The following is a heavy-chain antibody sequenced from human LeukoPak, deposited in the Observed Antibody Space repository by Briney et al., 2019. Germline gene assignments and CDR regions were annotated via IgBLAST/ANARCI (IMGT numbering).Heavy chain of an antibody. Sequence: SETLSLTCAVYGGSFSGYYWSWIRQPPGKGLEWIGEINHSGSTNYNPSLKSRVTISVDTSKNQLSLKLSSVTAADTAVYYCARGIGVFDPWGQGTLVTVSS. CDR1: GGSFSGYY. CDR2: INHSGST. V-gene: IGHV4-34*01. J-gene: IGHJ5*02. D-gene: IGHD3-10*01. CDR3: ARGIGVFDP.